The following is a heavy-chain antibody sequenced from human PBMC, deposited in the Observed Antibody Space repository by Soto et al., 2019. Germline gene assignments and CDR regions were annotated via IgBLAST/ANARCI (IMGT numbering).Heavy chain of an antibody. V-gene: IGHV1-18*04. CDR1: GYTFTSYG. D-gene: IGHD5-12*01. CDR3: ARVAIYDYYYYGMGV. J-gene: IGHJ6*02. CDR2: ISAYNGNT. Sequence: ASVKVSCKASGYTFTSYGISWVRQAPGQGLEWMGWISAYNGNTNYAQKLQGRVTMTTDTSTSTAYMELRSLRSDDTAVYYCARVAIYDYYYYGMGVWGQGTTVTVSS.